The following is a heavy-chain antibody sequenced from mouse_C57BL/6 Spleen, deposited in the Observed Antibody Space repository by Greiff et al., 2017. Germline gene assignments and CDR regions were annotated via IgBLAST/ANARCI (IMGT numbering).Heavy chain of an antibody. J-gene: IGHJ2*01. V-gene: IGHV1-69*01. Sequence: QVQLQQPGAELVMPGASVKLSCKASGYTFTSYWMHWVKQRPGQGLEWIGEIDPSDSYTNYNQKFKGKSTLTVDKSSSTAYMQLNSLTSEDSAVYYCARLGGRRYFDYWGQGTTLTVSS. CDR3: ARLGGRRYFDY. D-gene: IGHD1-1*01. CDR2: IDPSDSYT. CDR1: GYTFTSYW.